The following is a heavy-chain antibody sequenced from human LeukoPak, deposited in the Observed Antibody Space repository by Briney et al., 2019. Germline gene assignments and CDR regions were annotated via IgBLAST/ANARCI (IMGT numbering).Heavy chain of an antibody. Sequence: SETLSLTCTVSGGGSMSSYYWSWIRQPAGKGLEYIGRIYTSGSTNYNPSLRSRVTMSVDTSKNQFSLKVTSVTAADTAVYYCARGSRMIRGVTWDSWGQGTLVTVSS. CDR3: ARGSRMIRGVTWDS. D-gene: IGHD3-10*01. CDR2: IYTSGST. CDR1: GGGSMSSYY. J-gene: IGHJ4*02. V-gene: IGHV4-4*07.